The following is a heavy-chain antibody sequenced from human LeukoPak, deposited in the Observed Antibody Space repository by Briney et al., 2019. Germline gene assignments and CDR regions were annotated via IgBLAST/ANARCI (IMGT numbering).Heavy chain of an antibody. J-gene: IGHJ5*02. CDR1: GGSFSGYY. CDR2: INHSGST. CDR3: ASLRWPRLGWFDP. V-gene: IGHV4-34*01. Sequence: SETLSLTCAVYGGSFSGYYWSWIRQPPGKGLEWIGEINHSGSTNYNPSLKSRVTISVDTSKNQFSLKLSSVTAADTAVYYCASLRWPRLGWFDPWRGGTLVSVS. D-gene: IGHD5-12*01.